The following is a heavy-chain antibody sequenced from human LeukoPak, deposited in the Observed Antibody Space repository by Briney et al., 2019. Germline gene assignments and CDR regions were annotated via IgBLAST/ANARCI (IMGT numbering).Heavy chain of an antibody. D-gene: IGHD5-12*01. CDR3: ARDVASGYGFDY. CDR1: GFTFSNAW. J-gene: IGHJ4*02. CDR2: ISSSSSYV. Sequence: GGSLRLSCAASGFTFSNAWMNWVRQAPGKGLEWVSSISSSSSYVYYADSVKGRFTISRDNAKNSLYLQMNSLRAEDTAVYYCARDVASGYGFDYWGQGTLVTVSS. V-gene: IGHV3-21*01.